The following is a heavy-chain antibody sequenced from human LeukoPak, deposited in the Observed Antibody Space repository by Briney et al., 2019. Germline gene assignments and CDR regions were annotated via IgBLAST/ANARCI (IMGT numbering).Heavy chain of an antibody. V-gene: IGHV4-39*01. CDR2: IYYSGST. D-gene: IGHD1-26*01. J-gene: IGHJ5*02. CDR1: GGSISSSSYY. CDR3: ARHNRSGSYLSGWFDP. Sequence: SETLSLTCTVSGGSISSSSYYWGWIRQPPGKGLEWIGSIYYSGSTYYNPSPKSRVTISVDTSKNQFSLKLSSVTAADTAVYYCARHNRSGSYLSGWFDPWGQGTLVTVSS.